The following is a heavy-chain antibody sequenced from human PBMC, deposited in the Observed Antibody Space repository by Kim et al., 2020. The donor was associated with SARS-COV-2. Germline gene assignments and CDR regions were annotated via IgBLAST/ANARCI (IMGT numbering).Heavy chain of an antibody. V-gene: IGHV4-39*01. CDR2: VYYTGST. J-gene: IGHJ4*02. CDR1: GGSISSSSYY. Sequence: AETLSLTCIVSGGSISSSSYYWGWLRPPPGKVLEWIGSVYYTGSTYYNPSLKSRVTVSVDTSKNQFSLKLNSVTAADTAVYYCARHILHGGADYWGEGTL. D-gene: IGHD2-15*01. CDR3: ARHILHGGADY.